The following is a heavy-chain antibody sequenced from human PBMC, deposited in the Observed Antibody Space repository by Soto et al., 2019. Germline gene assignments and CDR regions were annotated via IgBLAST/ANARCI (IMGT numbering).Heavy chain of an antibody. V-gene: IGHV5-51*01. CDR1: GYTFTNYW. Sequence: GESLKISCKGSGYTFTNYWIGWVRQTPGKGLEWMGIIYPGDSDTKYNPSFQGQVTISADKSITTTYLQWSSLKASDTAIYYCAASIFYYGMDVWGQGTTVTAP. J-gene: IGHJ6*02. CDR3: AASIFYYGMDV. CDR2: IYPGDSDT.